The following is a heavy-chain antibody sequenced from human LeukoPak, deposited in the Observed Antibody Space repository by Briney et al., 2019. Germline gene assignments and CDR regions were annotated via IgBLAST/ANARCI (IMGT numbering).Heavy chain of an antibody. J-gene: IGHJ3*01. Sequence: GGSLRLSCAASGFNFNNYSVNWVRQAPGKGLEWVSYIGSSSLIIYYADSVKGRFTVSRDNAKNSLFLQMNSLGVEDTAVYYCARGISAVVPRAFDLWGQGTMVTVSS. CDR1: GFNFNNYS. D-gene: IGHD2-15*01. CDR2: IGSSSLII. CDR3: ARGISAVVPRAFDL. V-gene: IGHV3-48*04.